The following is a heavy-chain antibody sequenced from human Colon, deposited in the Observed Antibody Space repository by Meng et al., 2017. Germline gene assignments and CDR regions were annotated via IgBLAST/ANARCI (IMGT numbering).Heavy chain of an antibody. Sequence: QVQLQWAGPGLVKPSETLSPTCAVSGGSISRSDWWSWVRQPPGKGLEWIGETSHSGSTNYSPSLKSRVTISLDKSKNQLSLKLNSVTAADTAVYYCASSDYYRSDYWGQGTLVTVSS. V-gene: IGHV4-4*02. CDR1: GGSISRSDW. CDR2: TSHSGST. D-gene: IGHD3-22*01. CDR3: ASSDYYRSDY. J-gene: IGHJ4*02.